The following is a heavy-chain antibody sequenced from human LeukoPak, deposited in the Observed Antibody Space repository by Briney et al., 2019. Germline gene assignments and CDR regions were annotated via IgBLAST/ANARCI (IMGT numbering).Heavy chain of an antibody. V-gene: IGHV1-18*01. CDR1: GGTFSSYA. D-gene: IGHD1-20*01. CDR3: ARDTPITLTGAPPFDP. Sequence: GSSVKVSCKASGGTFSSYAISWVRQAPGQGLEWMGWISAYNGNTNYAQKLQGRVTMTTDTSTSTAYMELRSLRSDDTAVYYCARDTPITLTGAPPFDPWGQGTLVTVSS. J-gene: IGHJ5*02. CDR2: ISAYNGNT.